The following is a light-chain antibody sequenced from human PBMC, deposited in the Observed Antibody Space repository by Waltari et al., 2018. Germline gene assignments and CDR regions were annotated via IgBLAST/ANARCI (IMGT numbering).Light chain of an antibody. Sequence: QSALTQPASVSGSPGQSITIPCTGTISDIRTFNHVAWYQQYPGQAPKLLIFDVSDRPPGVFDRFSGSKSGNTASLTISGLQAEDEADYYCSSFTTSSSWIFGGGTKLTVL. CDR1: ISDIRTFNH. J-gene: IGLJ2*01. CDR3: SSFTTSSSWI. CDR2: DVS. V-gene: IGLV2-14*03.